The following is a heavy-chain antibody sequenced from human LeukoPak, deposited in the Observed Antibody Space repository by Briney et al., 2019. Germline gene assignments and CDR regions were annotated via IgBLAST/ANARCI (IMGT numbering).Heavy chain of an antibody. CDR1: GFTFSSYS. CDR3: ARDCNSTSGCWGP. Sequence: KTGGSLRLSCAASGFTFSSYSMNWVRQAPGKGLEWVSSISSSSDYIYYADSVKGRFTISRDNAKNSLYLQMNSLRAEGTAVYYCARDCNSTSGCWGPWGQGTLVTVSS. J-gene: IGHJ5*02. CDR2: ISSSSDYI. V-gene: IGHV3-21*06. D-gene: IGHD2-2*01.